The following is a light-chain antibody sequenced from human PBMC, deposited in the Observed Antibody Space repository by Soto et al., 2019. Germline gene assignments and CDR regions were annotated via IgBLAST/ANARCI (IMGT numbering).Light chain of an antibody. CDR1: SGYSTYA. Sequence: QPVLTQSPSASASLGASVKLTCTLSSGYSTYAIAWHQQQSEKGPRFLMKINYDGTHSKGDGFFDRFSGSSSGAERHLTTSSLQSEDEAYYCCQSLGTGIQVFGGGTKLTVL. CDR3: QSLGTGIQV. V-gene: IGLV4-69*01. CDR2: INYDGTH. J-gene: IGLJ3*02.